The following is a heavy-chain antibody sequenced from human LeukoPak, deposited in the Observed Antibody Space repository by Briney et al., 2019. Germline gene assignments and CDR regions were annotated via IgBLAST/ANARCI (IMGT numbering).Heavy chain of an antibody. CDR2: ISYTGTYI. D-gene: IGHD6-13*01. CDR3: ARQSSGIAATDKIDF. CDR1: AFSLNAYN. J-gene: IGHJ4*02. V-gene: IGHV3-21*01. Sequence: GGSLRLSCAASAFSLNAYNMNWVRQAPGKGLEWVSSISYTGTYIYYADSVKGRFTISRDDAKKSLNSLRVEDTAIYYCARQSSGIAATDKIDFWGQGTLVTVSS.